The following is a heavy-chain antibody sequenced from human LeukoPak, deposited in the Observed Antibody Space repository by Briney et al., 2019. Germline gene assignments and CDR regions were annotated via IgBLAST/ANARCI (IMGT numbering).Heavy chain of an antibody. V-gene: IGHV3-7*01. CDR1: AFTLRSYG. CDR3: ARLPYYDVLAGTDY. D-gene: IGHD3-9*01. CDR2: IKQDGSEN. Sequence: GGSLRLACAVSAFTLRSYGMSWVRQAPGKGLEWVANIKQDGSENYYVDSVKGRFTISRDNAKNTLYLQMNSLRVEDTAVYYCARLPYYDVLAGTDYWGQGTLVTVSS. J-gene: IGHJ4*02.